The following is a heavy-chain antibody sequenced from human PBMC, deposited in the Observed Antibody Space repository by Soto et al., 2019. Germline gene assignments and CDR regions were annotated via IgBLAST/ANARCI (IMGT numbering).Heavy chain of an antibody. D-gene: IGHD1-26*01. J-gene: IGHJ4*02. CDR3: ARGGSYAGFDA. V-gene: IGHV4-61*01. CDR1: GGSLNSSFYF. Sequence: QVELQESGPGLVRPSETLSLTCTVSGGSLNSSFYFWSWIRQPPGKGLEWIGYIHYCGSTKYNPCLESRVVISVDTSKNRFSLKVPSVNAADTAMYFCARGGSYAGFDAWGQGARVTVSP. CDR2: IHYCGST.